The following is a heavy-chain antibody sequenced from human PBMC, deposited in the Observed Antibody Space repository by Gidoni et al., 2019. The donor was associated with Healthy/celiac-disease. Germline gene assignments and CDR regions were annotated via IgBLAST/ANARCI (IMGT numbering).Heavy chain of an antibody. V-gene: IGHV3-48*01. CDR2: ISSSSSTI. CDR3: ARDPMVRGVITSYYFDY. D-gene: IGHD3-10*01. CDR1: GFPFSGYS. Sequence: EVQLVESGGGLVQPGGSLSLSCAAPGFPFSGYSMNWVRQAPGKGLEWVSDISSSSSTIYYADSVKGRFTISRDNAKNSLYLQMNSLRAEDTAVYYCARDPMVRGVITSYYFDYWGQGTLVTVSS. J-gene: IGHJ4*02.